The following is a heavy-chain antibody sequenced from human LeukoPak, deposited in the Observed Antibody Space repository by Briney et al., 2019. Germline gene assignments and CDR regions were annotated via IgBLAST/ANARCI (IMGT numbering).Heavy chain of an antibody. Sequence: PGGSLTLSCAASGFTCSSCEVNGVCQAPGKGLEWISYISSQSSSIHYADSVKGRFTISRDNAKNSLYLQMNSLRGGDTAVYYCAREGGRDRFDYWGQGILVTVSS. CDR3: AREGGRDRFDY. V-gene: IGHV3-48*03. CDR2: ISSQSSSI. D-gene: IGHD2-15*01. J-gene: IGHJ4*02. CDR1: GFTCSSCE.